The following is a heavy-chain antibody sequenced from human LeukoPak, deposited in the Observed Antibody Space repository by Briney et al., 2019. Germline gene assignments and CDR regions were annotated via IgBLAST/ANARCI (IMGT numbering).Heavy chain of an antibody. V-gene: IGHV3-11*01. D-gene: IGHD3-22*01. CDR2: ISSSGSTI. Sequence: RGSLRLSCAASGFTFSDYYMSWIRQAPGKGLEWVSYISSSGSTIYYADSVKGRFTISRDNAKNSLYLQMNSLRAEDTAVYYCARGVYYYDSSGYYYDWFDPWGQGTLVTVSS. CDR1: GFTFSDYY. J-gene: IGHJ5*02. CDR3: ARGVYYYDSSGYYYDWFDP.